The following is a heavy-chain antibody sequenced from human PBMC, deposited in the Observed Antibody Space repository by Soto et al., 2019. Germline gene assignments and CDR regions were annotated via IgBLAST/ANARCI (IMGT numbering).Heavy chain of an antibody. D-gene: IGHD6-19*01. CDR2: ISYDGSNK. J-gene: IGHJ4*02. CDR3: AKEYTSGWYYFDY. V-gene: IGHV3-30*18. Sequence: GGSLRLSCAASGFTFSSYGMHWVRQAPGKGLEWVAVISYDGSNKYYADSVKGRFTISRDSSKNTLYLQMNSLRAEDTAVYHCAKEYTSGWYYFDYWGQGTVVTVSS. CDR1: GFTFSSYG.